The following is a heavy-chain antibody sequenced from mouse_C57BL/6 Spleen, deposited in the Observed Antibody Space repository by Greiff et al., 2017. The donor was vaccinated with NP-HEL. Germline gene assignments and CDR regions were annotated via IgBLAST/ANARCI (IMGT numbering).Heavy chain of an antibody. CDR1: GFTFSDYY. J-gene: IGHJ4*01. D-gene: IGHD2-2*01. V-gene: IGHV5-12*01. CDR3: ARHYGYDYNAMDY. CDR2: ISNGGGST. Sequence: EVQLVESGGGLVQPGGSLKLSCAASGFTFSDYYMYWVRPTPEKRLEWVAYISNGGGSTYYPDTVKGRFTISRDNAKNTLYLQMSRLKSEDTAMYYCARHYGYDYNAMDYWGQGTSVTVSS.